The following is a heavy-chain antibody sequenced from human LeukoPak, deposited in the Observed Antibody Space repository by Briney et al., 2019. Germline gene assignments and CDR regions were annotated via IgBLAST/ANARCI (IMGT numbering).Heavy chain of an antibody. J-gene: IGHJ2*01. CDR1: GYTFRSYG. V-gene: IGHV1-18*01. D-gene: IGHD2-21*01. CDR2: ISCYNGDT. Sequence: AAVKVSCKASGYTFRSYGLSWVRQAPGQGLEWLGWISCYNGDTRYEQNFQGRVTLTTDTSTTTAYMELRSLRSDDTAVYYCARVGMEIGWSLELWGRGTLVPVSS. CDR3: ARVGMEIGWSLEL.